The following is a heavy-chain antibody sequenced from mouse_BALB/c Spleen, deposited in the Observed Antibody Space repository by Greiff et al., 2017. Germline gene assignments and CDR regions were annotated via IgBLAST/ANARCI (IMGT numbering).Heavy chain of an antibody. Sequence: EVKLVESGGGLVQPGGSRKLSCAASGFTFSSFGMHWVRQAPEKGLEWVAYISSGSSTIYYADTVKGRFTISRDNPKNTLFLQMTSLRSEDTAMYYCARDGKRWYFDVWGAGTTVTVSS. CDR2: ISSGSSTI. CDR3: ARDGKRWYFDV. J-gene: IGHJ1*01. V-gene: IGHV5-17*02. CDR1: GFTFSSFG. D-gene: IGHD2-1*01.